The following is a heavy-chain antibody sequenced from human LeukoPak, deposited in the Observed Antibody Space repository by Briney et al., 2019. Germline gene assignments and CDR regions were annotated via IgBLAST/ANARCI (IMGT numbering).Heavy chain of an antibody. V-gene: IGHV1-69*01. Sequence: VASVKVSCKASGGTFSSYAISWVRQAPGQGLEWMGGIIPIFGTANYAQKFQGRVTITADESTSTAYMELSSLRSEDTAVYYCAREYYYDSSGYPPFGAHFDYWGQGTLVTVSS. CDR2: IIPIFGTA. D-gene: IGHD3-22*01. J-gene: IGHJ4*02. CDR3: AREYYYDSSGYPPFGAHFDY. CDR1: GGTFSSYA.